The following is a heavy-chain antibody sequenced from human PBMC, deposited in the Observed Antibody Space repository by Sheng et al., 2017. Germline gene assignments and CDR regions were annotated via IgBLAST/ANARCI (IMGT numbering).Heavy chain of an antibody. CDR2: IYSGGRT. CDR1: GFSVSSNY. J-gene: IGHJ4*02. Sequence: EVQLVESGGGLIQPGGSPRLSCAASGFSVSSNYMTWVRQAPGKGLEWVSVIYSGGRTNYADSVKGRFTISRDNSKNTLYLQMDSLRTEDTAVYYCAGGADFDYWGQGILVTVSS. CDR3: AGGADFDY. V-gene: IGHV3-53*01.